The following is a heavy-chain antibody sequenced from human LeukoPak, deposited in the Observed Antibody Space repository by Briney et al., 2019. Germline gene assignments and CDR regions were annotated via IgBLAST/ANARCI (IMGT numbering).Heavy chain of an antibody. CDR2: IIPIFGTA. CDR1: GGTFSSYA. Sequence: SVKVSCKASGGTFSSYAISWVRQAPGQGLEWMGGIIPIFGTANYAQKFQGRVTITADKSTSTAYMELSSLGSDDTAVYYCARDGRGSRSSWFDPWGQGTLVIVSS. D-gene: IGHD3-10*01. J-gene: IGHJ5*02. CDR3: ARDGRGSRSSWFDP. V-gene: IGHV1-69*06.